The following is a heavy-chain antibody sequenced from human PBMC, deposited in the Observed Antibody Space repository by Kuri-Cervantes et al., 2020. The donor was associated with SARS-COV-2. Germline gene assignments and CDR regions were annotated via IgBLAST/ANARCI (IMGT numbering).Heavy chain of an antibody. CDR1: GFTFSSYA. D-gene: IGHD2-15*01. J-gene: IGHJ1*01. CDR3: AKWGGYCSGGSCSLPFQH. Sequence: GESLKISCAASGFTFSSYAMSWVRQAPGKGLEWVSAISGSGGSTYYADSVKGRFTISRDNSKNTLYPQMNSLRAEDTAVYYCAKWGGYCSGGSCSLPFQHWGQGTLVTVSS. V-gene: IGHV3-23*01. CDR2: ISGSGGST.